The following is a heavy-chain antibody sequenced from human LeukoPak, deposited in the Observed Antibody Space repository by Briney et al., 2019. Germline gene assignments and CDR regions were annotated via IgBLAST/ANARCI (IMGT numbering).Heavy chain of an antibody. CDR1: GYTFTSYY. D-gene: IGHD3-10*01. J-gene: IGHJ4*02. CDR2: INPSGGST. V-gene: IGHV1-46*01. CDR3: AKGDMIRGVIINLDY. Sequence: GASVTVSCKAFGYTFTSYYLHWLRQAPGQRLEWMGIINPSGGSTTYAQRFQGRVTMTGDTSTYTVYMELSSLRSEDTAVYYCAKGDMIRGVIINLDYWGQGTLVTASS.